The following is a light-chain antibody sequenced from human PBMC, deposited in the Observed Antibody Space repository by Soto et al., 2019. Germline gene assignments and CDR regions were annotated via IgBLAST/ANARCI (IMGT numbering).Light chain of an antibody. V-gene: IGKV4-1*01. Sequence: DIVMTQSPDSLAVSLGERATINCKSSQSVLYSSNNKNYLAWYQQKPGQPPKLLIYWASTRESGVPDRFSGSESGTDFTLTISSLQAEDVAVYYCRQYYSAPWTFGQGTKVEIK. CDR1: QSVLYSSNNKNY. J-gene: IGKJ1*01. CDR2: WAS. CDR3: RQYYSAPWT.